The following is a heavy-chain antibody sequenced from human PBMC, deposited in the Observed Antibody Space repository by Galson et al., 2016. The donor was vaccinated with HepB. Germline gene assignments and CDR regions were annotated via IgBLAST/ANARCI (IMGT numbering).Heavy chain of an antibody. CDR2: IWYDGINK. Sequence: SLRLSCAASGFAFSNYGMHWVRQGPGKGLEWVTVIWYDGINKYYADSVKGRFTISRDNSKNTLYLQINNLRAEDTAVYYCARGADLGYTSAWPIQYYFDYWGQGTLVTVSS. J-gene: IGHJ4*02. V-gene: IGHV3-33*01. D-gene: IGHD6-25*01. CDR1: GFAFSNYG. CDR3: ARGADLGYTSAWPIQYYFDY.